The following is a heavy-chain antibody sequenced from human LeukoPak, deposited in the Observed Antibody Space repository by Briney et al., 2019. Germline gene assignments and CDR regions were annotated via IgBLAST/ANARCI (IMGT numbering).Heavy chain of an antibody. CDR3: AREGGYYDSSGYPTDY. Sequence: SVKVSCKASGGTFSSYAVSWVRQAPGQGLEWMGGIIPIFGTANYAQKFQGRVTIAADESTSTAYMELRSLRSDDTAVCYCAREGGYYDSSGYPTDYWGQGTLVTVSS. D-gene: IGHD3-22*01. V-gene: IGHV1-69*13. CDR1: GGTFSSYA. J-gene: IGHJ4*02. CDR2: IIPIFGTA.